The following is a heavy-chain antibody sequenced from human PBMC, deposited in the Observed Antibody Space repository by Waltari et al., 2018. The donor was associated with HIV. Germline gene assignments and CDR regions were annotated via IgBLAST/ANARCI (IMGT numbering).Heavy chain of an antibody. D-gene: IGHD3-22*01. J-gene: IGHJ6*02. CDR1: GYTFTSYG. V-gene: IGHV1-18*01. CDR2: LNAQKGDK. Sequence: QVQLVQSGAEVKKPGASVTVSCTASGYTFTSYGLSWVRQAPGQGLEGMGWLNAQKGDKRQAQELQGNVPMTTGPYTVPGYMELTGLKADDPAVYYYASEDRSGYYADYYYGMDDWGQGATVTVSS. CDR3: ASEDRSGYYADYYYGMDD.